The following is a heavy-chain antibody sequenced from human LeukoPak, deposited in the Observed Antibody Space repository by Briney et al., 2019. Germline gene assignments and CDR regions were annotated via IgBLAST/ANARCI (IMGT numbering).Heavy chain of an antibody. Sequence: GGSLRLSCEASGFTFSSFSMNWVRRAPGKGLEWVSSISSSGSHKYYADSVKGRFTISRDNTKNALYLQMNSLRPEDTAVYYCAREPFRIGGYWGQGTLVTVSS. J-gene: IGHJ4*02. CDR3: AREPFRIGGY. CDR2: ISSSGSHK. V-gene: IGHV3-21*01. D-gene: IGHD2-15*01. CDR1: GFTFSSFS.